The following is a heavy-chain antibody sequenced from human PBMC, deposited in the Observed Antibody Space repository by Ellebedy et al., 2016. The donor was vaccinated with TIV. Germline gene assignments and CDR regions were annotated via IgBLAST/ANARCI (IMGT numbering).Heavy chain of an antibody. CDR2: ISAYNGNT. J-gene: IGHJ6*03. V-gene: IGHV1-18*01. CDR1: GYTFTSYG. Sequence: ASVKVSCXASGYTFTSYGISWVRQAPGQGLEWMGWISAYNGNTNYAQKLQGRVTMTTDTSTSTAYMELRSLRSDDTAVYYCARDHISIFGVVPHYYMDVWGKGTTVTVSS. D-gene: IGHD3-3*01. CDR3: ARDHISIFGVVPHYYMDV.